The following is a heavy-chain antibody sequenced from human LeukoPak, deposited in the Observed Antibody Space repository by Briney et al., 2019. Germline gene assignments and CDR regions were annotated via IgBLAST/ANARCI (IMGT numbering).Heavy chain of an antibody. Sequence: GGSLRLSCAASGFTFSSYSMNWVRQAPGEGLEWVSYISSSSTIYYADSVKGRFTISRDNAKNSLYLQMNSLRAEDTAVYYCARSLYDSWTGYHHGSDIWGQGTMVTVSS. V-gene: IGHV3-48*04. CDR2: ISSSSTI. D-gene: IGHD3-3*01. CDR3: ARSLYDSWTGYHHGSDI. J-gene: IGHJ3*02. CDR1: GFTFSSYS.